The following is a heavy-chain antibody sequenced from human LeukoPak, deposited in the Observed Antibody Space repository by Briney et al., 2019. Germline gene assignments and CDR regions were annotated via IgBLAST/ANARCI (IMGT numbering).Heavy chain of an antibody. D-gene: IGHD5-24*01. CDR1: GGSMSSYY. V-gene: IGHV4-59*08. CDR3: ARGARAGYSLEPFDY. Sequence: SETLSLTCTVSGGSMSSYYWSWIRQPPGKGLEWSGYIYYSGSTKYNPSLKSRVTVSVDTSKNQFSLKLSSVTAADTAVYYCARGARAGYSLEPFDYWGQGTLVTVSS. J-gene: IGHJ4*02. CDR2: IYYSGST.